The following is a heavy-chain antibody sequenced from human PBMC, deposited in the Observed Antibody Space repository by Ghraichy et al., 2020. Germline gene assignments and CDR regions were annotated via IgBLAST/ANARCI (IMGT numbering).Heavy chain of an antibody. J-gene: IGHJ5*02. D-gene: IGHD3-3*01. CDR2: IYYSGST. CDR1: GGSISSYY. Sequence: SETLSLTCTVSGGSISSYYWSWIRQPPGKGLEWIGYIYYSGSTNYNPSLKSRVTISVDTSKNQFSLKLSSVTAADTAVYYCARVAEYDFWSDYWNWFDPWGQGTLVTVSS. V-gene: IGHV4-59*01. CDR3: ARVAEYDFWSDYWNWFDP.